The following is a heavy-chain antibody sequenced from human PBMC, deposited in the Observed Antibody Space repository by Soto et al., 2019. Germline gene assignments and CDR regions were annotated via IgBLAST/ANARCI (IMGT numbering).Heavy chain of an antibody. CDR1: GCTVSNIY. J-gene: IGHJ4*02. D-gene: IGHD6-19*01. Sequence: GRSLRLSCAASGCTVSNIYMSWVSQAPGKGLEWVSVLYSGDDTYYADSVKGRFTISRNYSKNTLYLQMNSLRAEDTAVYYCARVRSSGWYCSDYWGQGTLVTVSS. V-gene: IGHV3-53*01. CDR2: LYSGDDT. CDR3: ARVRSSGWYCSDY.